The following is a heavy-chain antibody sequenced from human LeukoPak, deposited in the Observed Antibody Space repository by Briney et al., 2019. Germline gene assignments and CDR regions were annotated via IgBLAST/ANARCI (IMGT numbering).Heavy chain of an antibody. CDR2: MSGSSGTT. CDR1: GFTFNNYA. D-gene: IGHD7-27*01. CDR3: AKVLNWGGR. V-gene: IGHV3-23*01. Sequence: GGSLRLSCTASGFTFNNYAMSWVRQAPGKGLEWVSAMSGSSGTTYYADSVKGRFTISRDNSKNTLYLQMNSLRAEDTAVYYCAKVLNWGGRWGQGTLVTVSS. J-gene: IGHJ4*02.